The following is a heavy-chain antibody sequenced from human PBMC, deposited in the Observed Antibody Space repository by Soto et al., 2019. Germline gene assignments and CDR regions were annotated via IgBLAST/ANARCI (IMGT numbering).Heavy chain of an antibody. V-gene: IGHV3-53*01. CDR1: GFTVSNNY. J-gene: IGHJ5*02. D-gene: IGHD1-1*01. CDR3: ARDLSGSQGWFDP. CDR2: IYISGST. Sequence: GGSLRLSCAASGFTVSNNYMHWVRQAPGKGLEWVSIIYISGSTYYADSVKGRFTISRDNSKNTLYLQMNSLRVEDTAVYYCARDLSGSQGWFDPWGQGTLVTVS.